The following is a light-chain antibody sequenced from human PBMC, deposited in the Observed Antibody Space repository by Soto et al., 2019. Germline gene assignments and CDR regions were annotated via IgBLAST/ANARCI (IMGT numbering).Light chain of an antibody. CDR1: QRVGIN. CDR2: GAS. Sequence: EIVLTQSPGTLSLSPGETATLSCRASQRVGINLAWYQQKPGQAPRLLIYGASTRATGIPARFSGSGSGTEFTLTISSLQSEDFAVYYCQQYNNWPRITFRQGTRLEIK. V-gene: IGKV3-15*01. J-gene: IGKJ5*01. CDR3: QQYNNWPRIT.